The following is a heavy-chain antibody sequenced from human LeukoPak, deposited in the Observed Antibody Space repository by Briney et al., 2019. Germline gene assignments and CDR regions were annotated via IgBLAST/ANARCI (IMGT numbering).Heavy chain of an antibody. D-gene: IGHD5-18*01. Sequence: SETLSLTCTVSGGSISSSSYYWGWIRQPPGRGLEWIGSIYYSGSTYYNPSLESRVTISVDTSKNQFSLKLSSVTAADTAVYYCLTAMVTKDAFDIWGQGTMVTVSS. CDR2: IYYSGST. CDR3: LTAMVTKDAFDI. J-gene: IGHJ3*02. V-gene: IGHV4-39*01. CDR1: GGSISSSSYY.